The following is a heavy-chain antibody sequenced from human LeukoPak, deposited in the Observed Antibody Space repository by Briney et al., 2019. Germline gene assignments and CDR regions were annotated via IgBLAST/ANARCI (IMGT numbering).Heavy chain of an antibody. CDR1: GGFFSGYY. Sequence: PSETLSLTCAVYGGFFSGYYWSWIRQPPGKGLEWIGEINHSGSTNYNPSLKSRVTISVDTSKNQFSLKLSSVTAADTAVYYCAREGYCSSTSCQDPLNLRSGVDPWGQGTLVTVSS. CDR2: INHSGST. J-gene: IGHJ5*02. V-gene: IGHV4-34*01. D-gene: IGHD2-2*01. CDR3: AREGYCSSTSCQDPLNLRSGVDP.